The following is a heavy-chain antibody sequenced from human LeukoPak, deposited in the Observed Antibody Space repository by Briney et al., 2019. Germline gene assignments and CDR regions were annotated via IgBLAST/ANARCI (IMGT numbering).Heavy chain of an antibody. V-gene: IGHV5-51*01. CDR3: ARSGDHYGSGSYHDY. CDR1: GYSFTSYW. CDR2: IYPGDSDP. D-gene: IGHD3-10*01. Sequence: GESLKISCKGSGYSFTSYWSGWVRQMPGKGLEWMGIIYPGDSDPRYSPSFQGQVTISADKSISTAYLQWSSLKASDTAMYYCARSGDHYGSGSYHDYWGQGTLVTVSS. J-gene: IGHJ4*02.